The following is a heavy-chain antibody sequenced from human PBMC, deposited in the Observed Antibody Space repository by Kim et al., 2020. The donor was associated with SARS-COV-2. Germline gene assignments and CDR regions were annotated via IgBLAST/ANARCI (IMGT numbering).Heavy chain of an antibody. CDR3: AKPDLGLYSSGWYGY. CDR1: GFTFDDYA. J-gene: IGHJ4*02. CDR2: ISGDGGST. V-gene: IGHV3-43*02. D-gene: IGHD6-19*01. Sequence: GGSLRLSCAASGFTFDDYAVHWVRQAPGKGLEWVSLISGDGGSTYYADSVKGRFTISRDNSKNSLYLQMNSLRTEDTALYYCAKPDLGLYSSGWYGYWGQGTLVTVSS.